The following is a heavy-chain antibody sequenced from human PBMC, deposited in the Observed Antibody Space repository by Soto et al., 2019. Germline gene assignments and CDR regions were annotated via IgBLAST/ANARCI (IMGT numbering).Heavy chain of an antibody. Sequence: GGSMRLSCAAAGFTFSSYWMSWVRQAPGKGLEWVANIKQDGSQKWYVDSVKGRFTVSRDNAKNSLYLQMNSLTAEDTAVYYCARGDYYDSSGPFSDAFDIWGQGTMVTVSS. V-gene: IGHV3-7*04. CDR2: IKQDGSQK. J-gene: IGHJ3*02. CDR1: GFTFSSYW. D-gene: IGHD3-22*01. CDR3: ARGDYYDSSGPFSDAFDI.